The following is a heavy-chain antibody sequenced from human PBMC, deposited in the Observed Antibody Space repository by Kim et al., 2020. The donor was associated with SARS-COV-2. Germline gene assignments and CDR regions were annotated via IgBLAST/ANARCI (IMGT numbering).Heavy chain of an antibody. CDR3: ARGFIVADSPDDY. J-gene: IGHJ4*02. V-gene: IGHV4-59*01. D-gene: IGHD2-21*01. Sequence: SETLSLTCTVSGGSISSYYWSWIRQPPGKGLEWIGYIYYSGSTNYNPSLKSRVTISVDTSKNQFSLKLSSVTAADTAVYYCARGFIVADSPDDYWGQGTLVTVSS. CDR2: IYYSGST. CDR1: GGSISSYY.